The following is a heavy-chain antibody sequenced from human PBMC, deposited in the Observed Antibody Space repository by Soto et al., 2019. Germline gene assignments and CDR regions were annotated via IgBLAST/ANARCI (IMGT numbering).Heavy chain of an antibody. CDR3: ARELFGRSVWFDP. CDR1: GGSISSSSYY. CDR2: IYYSGST. Sequence: SETLSLTCTVSGGSISSSSYYWGWIRQPPGKGLEWIGYIYYSGSTNYNPSLKSRVTISVDTSKNQFSLKLSSVTAADTAVYYCARELFGRSVWFDPWGQGTLVTVSS. V-gene: IGHV4-61*01. D-gene: IGHD3-10*01. J-gene: IGHJ5*02.